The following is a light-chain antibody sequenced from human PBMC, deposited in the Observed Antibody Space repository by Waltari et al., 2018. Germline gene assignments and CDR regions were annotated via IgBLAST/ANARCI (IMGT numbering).Light chain of an antibody. CDR3: QHRDNWLFT. CDR1: QTVGTH. Sequence: EIVLTQSPVTLSLSPGERATLSCRASQTVGTHLAWYQHNPGQAPRLLIYNASRRAAGIPARFSGSGSGTDFTLTISHLEPEDFAFYYCQHRDNWLFTFGPGTKVEVK. J-gene: IGKJ3*01. CDR2: NAS. V-gene: IGKV3-11*01.